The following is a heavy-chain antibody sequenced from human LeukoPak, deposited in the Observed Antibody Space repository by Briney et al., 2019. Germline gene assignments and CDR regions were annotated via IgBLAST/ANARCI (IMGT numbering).Heavy chain of an antibody. Sequence: PSETLSLTCSVSGDSISYFYWSWIRQAAGKGLEWIGRIYNSGSTDYNASLKSRVTKSVDTSKNQLSLKVISVTAADTAVYYCARGVIAAGGNDFGYWGQGTLVTVSS. V-gene: IGHV4-4*07. CDR1: GDSISYFY. CDR3: ARGVIAAGGNDFGY. J-gene: IGHJ4*02. CDR2: IYNSGST. D-gene: IGHD6-13*01.